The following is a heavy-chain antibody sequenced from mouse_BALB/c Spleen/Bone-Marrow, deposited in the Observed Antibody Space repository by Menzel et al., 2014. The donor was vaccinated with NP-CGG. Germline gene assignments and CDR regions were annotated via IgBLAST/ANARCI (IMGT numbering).Heavy chain of an antibody. CDR2: ISTYSGNT. CDR1: GYTFTDYA. V-gene: IGHV1-67*01. D-gene: IGHD2-1*01. J-gene: IGHJ3*01. Sequence: VQVVESGPELVRPGVSVKISCTGSGYTFTDYAMHWVKQSHAKSLEWIGVISTYSGNTNYNQKFKGKATMTVDKSSSTAYMELARFTSEDSAIYYCASPIFYGIYEGFAYWGQGTLVTVSA. CDR3: ASPIFYGIYEGFAY.